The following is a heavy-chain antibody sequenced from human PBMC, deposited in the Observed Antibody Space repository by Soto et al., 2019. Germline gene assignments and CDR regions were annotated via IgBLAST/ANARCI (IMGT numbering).Heavy chain of an antibody. V-gene: IGHV4-61*08. Sequence: SETLSLTCTVSGGSVSSGDYYWSWIRQPPGKGLEWIGYIYYSGNTNYNPSLKSRVIISVDTSKNLFSLKLTSVTAADTAVYYCARIPVDTSMIYWLDPWGQGTLVTISS. CDR3: ARIPVDTSMIYWLDP. D-gene: IGHD5-18*01. J-gene: IGHJ5*02. CDR2: IYYSGNT. CDR1: GGSVSSGDYY.